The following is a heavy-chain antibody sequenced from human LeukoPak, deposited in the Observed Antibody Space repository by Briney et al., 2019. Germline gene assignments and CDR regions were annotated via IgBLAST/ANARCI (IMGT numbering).Heavy chain of an antibody. V-gene: IGHV1-2*02. CDR2: ISPSSGGT. Sequence: ASVKVSCKASGYTFTDYYVHWVRQAPGQGLEWMGWISPSSGGTNYAQKFQGRVTMTRDTSISTAYMELSSLRSDDTAVYYCAIGWGFGSIDYWGQGTLVTVSS. D-gene: IGHD7-27*01. CDR1: GYTFTDYY. CDR3: AIGWGFGSIDY. J-gene: IGHJ4*02.